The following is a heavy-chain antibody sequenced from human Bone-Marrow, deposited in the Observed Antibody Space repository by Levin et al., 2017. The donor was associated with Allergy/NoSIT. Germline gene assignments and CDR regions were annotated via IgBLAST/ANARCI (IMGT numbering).Heavy chain of an antibody. J-gene: IGHJ3*02. CDR1: GFTFGSSW. D-gene: IGHD5-12*01. Sequence: SCAASGFTFGSSWMTWVRQPPGKGLEWVANIKKDGSEKHFADSVKGRFTISRDNAKKSLYLQMDSLRAEETAVYYCARDSSPTYYSYSGSNYLDALDIWGQGTMVTVSS. V-gene: IGHV3-7*01. CDR3: ARDSSPTYYSYSGSNYLDALDI. CDR2: IKKDGSEK.